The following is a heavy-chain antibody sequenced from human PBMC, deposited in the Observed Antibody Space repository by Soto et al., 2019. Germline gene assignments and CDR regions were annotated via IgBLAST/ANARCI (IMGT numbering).Heavy chain of an antibody. D-gene: IGHD3-22*01. CDR3: AREDESSGYAGTFQH. J-gene: IGHJ1*01. CDR2: ISHDGNK. V-gene: IGHV3-30-3*01. CDR1: GFTFSGYV. Sequence: QVQLVESGGDVVQPGRSLRLSCAASGFTFSGYVFHWVRQTQGKGLEWVGLISHDGNKQYADSVKDRFTISRDNSKNELHLQMNSLRVEDTALYYCAREDESSGYAGTFQHWGQGTLVTVSP.